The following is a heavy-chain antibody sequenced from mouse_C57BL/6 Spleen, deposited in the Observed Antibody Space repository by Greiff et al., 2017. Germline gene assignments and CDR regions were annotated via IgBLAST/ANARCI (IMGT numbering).Heavy chain of an antibody. CDR3: ASGYYYDYDGGNFAY. CDR1: GYTFTSYW. V-gene: IGHV1-59*01. D-gene: IGHD2-4*01. CDR2: IDPSDSYT. Sequence: QVQLQQPGAELVRPGTSVKLSCKASGYTFTSYWMHWVKQRPGQGLEWIGVIDPSDSYTNYNQKFKGKATLTVDTSSSTAYMQLSSLTSEDSAVYYCASGYYYDYDGGNFAYWGQGTLVTVSA. J-gene: IGHJ3*01.